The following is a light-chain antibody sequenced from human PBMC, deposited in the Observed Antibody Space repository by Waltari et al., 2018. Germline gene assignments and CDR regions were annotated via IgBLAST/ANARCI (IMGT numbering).Light chain of an antibody. J-gene: IGLJ1*01. V-gene: IGLV2-14*01. CDR1: DSAVGAYDF. CDR2: EVS. CDR3: SSYTTSSAPGV. Sequence: QSALTQPASVSGSPGQSITISCSGTDSAVGAYDFVSWYQQHPGKAPHLIIYEVSNRPSGISNRFSASKSGNTASLTISGLQAEDEADYCYSSYTTSSAPGVFGTGTRVTVL.